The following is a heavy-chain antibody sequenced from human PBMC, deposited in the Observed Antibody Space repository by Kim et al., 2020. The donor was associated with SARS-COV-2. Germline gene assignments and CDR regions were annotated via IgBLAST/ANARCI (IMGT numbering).Heavy chain of an antibody. CDR1: GGTFSSYA. V-gene: IGHV1-69*13. D-gene: IGHD6-19*01. CDR3: ERKAVEMAADDAFDI. Sequence: SVKVSCKASGGTFSSYAISWGRQAPGQGLEWMGGIIPIFGTANYAQKFQGRVTITADESTSTAYMELSSLRSEDTAVYYCERKAVEMAADDAFDIWGQGTLVTVSS. CDR2: IIPIFGTA. J-gene: IGHJ3*02.